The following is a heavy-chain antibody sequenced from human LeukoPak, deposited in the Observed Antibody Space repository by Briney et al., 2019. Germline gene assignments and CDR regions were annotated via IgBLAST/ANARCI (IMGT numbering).Heavy chain of an antibody. D-gene: IGHD1-1*01. V-gene: IGHV3-13*01. CDR1: GFTFSSFD. CDR3: ARGPPRGKYYYMDV. Sequence: GGSLRLSCAASGFTFSSFDMHWVRQPTGQGLEWVATIGTASDTYYPGSVEGRFTLSRDNAKNSLYLQMNSLTAGDTAVYYCARGPPRGKYYYMDVWGKGTTVTVSS. J-gene: IGHJ6*03. CDR2: IGTASDT.